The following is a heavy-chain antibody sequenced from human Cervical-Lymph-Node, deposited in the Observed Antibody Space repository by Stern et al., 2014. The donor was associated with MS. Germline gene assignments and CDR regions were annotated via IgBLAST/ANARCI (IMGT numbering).Heavy chain of an antibody. CDR3: ATDGDDLRSGYSAQTKGSGLDV. CDR1: GYTLTELS. D-gene: IGHD3-3*01. J-gene: IGHJ6*02. CDR2: FDPEDGET. V-gene: IGHV1-24*01. Sequence: QVQLVESGAEVKKPGASVKVSCKVSGYTLTELSMHWVRQAPGKGLEWMGGFDPEDGETIYAQTFQGRVTMNEDTSTDTAYMELSSLRSEDPAVYSCATDGDDLRSGYSAQTKGSGLDVGGQGPPVTAPS.